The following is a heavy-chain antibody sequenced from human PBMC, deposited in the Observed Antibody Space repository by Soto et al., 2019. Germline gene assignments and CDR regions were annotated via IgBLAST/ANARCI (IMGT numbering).Heavy chain of an antibody. V-gene: IGHV3-48*01. CDR3: ARDSTTMVRGVTFDY. Sequence: PGGSLRLSCAASGFTFSSYSMNWVRQAPGKGLEWVSYISSSSSTIYYADSVKGRFTISRDNAKNSLYLQMNSLRAEDTAVYYCARDSTTMVRGVTFDYWGQGTLVTVSS. J-gene: IGHJ4*02. CDR2: ISSSSSTI. D-gene: IGHD3-10*01. CDR1: GFTFSSYS.